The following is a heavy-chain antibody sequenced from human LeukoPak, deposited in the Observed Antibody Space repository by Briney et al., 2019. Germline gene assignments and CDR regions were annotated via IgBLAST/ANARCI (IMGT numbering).Heavy chain of an antibody. J-gene: IGHJ4*02. CDR1: GGSFSGYY. CDR2: VNHSGST. Sequence: SETLSLTCAVYGGSFSGYYWSWIRQPPGKGLEWIGEVNHSGSTNYNPSLKSRVTISVDTSKNQFSLKLSSVTAADTAVYYCARGLSVVANWGQGTLVTVSS. D-gene: IGHD2-15*01. CDR3: ARGLSVVAN. V-gene: IGHV4-34*01.